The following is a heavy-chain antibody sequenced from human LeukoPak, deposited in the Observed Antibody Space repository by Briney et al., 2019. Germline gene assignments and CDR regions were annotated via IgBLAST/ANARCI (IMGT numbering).Heavy chain of an antibody. CDR2: IYPRDSDT. Sequence: PGESLKISCKASGYTCTYQWVGWVRQMSGSGLEWMGIIYPRDSDTIYSPSFQGHVTISADTSINTAYLEWSSLEASDTAIYYCARHSDVIGAIWGQGTLVTVSS. CDR1: GYTCTYQW. CDR3: ARHSDVIGAI. J-gene: IGHJ4*02. D-gene: IGHD3-10*01. V-gene: IGHV5-51*01.